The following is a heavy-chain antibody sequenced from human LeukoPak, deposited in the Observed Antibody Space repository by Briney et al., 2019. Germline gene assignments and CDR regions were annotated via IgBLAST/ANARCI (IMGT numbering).Heavy chain of an antibody. CDR1: GGSFSGYY. Sequence: SETLSLTCAVYGGSFSGYYWSWIRQPPGKGLEWIGEINHSGSTNYNPSLKSRVTISVDTSKNQFSLKLSSVTAADTAVYYCARAYCSSTSCYARSWFDPWGQGTLVTVSA. V-gene: IGHV4-34*01. J-gene: IGHJ5*02. CDR3: ARAYCSSTSCYARSWFDP. D-gene: IGHD2-2*01. CDR2: INHSGST.